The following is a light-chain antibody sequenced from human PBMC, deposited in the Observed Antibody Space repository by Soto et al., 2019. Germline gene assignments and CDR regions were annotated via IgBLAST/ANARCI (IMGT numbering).Light chain of an antibody. CDR2: SAS. CDR1: QSIGNNY. J-gene: IGKJ4*01. Sequence: EIVLTQSPDTLSLSPGERATLSCRASQSIGNNYLAWYQQKPGQAPRLLIHSASTRATGIPDRFSGSGSGTDFTLTISRLEPADFAVYYCHQHAESPLTFGGGTRVEI. CDR3: HQHAESPLT. V-gene: IGKV3-20*01.